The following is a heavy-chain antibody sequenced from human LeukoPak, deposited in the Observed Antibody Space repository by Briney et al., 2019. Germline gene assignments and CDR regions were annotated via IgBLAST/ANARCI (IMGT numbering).Heavy chain of an antibody. Sequence: ASVKVSCKASGFTFTSCAMQWMRQARGQRLERIGWIVVGSGNTNYAQKIQERVTITRDMSTSTTYMELSSLRSEDTAAYYCAAARNYDFWSGYPPGLEFDPWGQGTLVTVSS. V-gene: IGHV1-58*02. CDR2: IVVGSGNT. D-gene: IGHD3-3*01. J-gene: IGHJ5*02. CDR3: AAARNYDFWSGYPPGLEFDP. CDR1: GFTFTSCA.